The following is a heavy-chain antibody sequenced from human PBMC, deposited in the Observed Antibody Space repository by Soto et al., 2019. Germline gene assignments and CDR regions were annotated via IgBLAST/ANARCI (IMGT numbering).Heavy chain of an antibody. Sequence: SETLSLTCTVSGGSISSGGYYWSWIRQHPGKGLEWIGYIYYSGSTYYNPSLKSRVTISVDTSKNQFSLKLSSVTAADTAVYYCAREVSHDFWSGYPPRXFDPWGQGTLVTVSS. CDR1: GGSISSGGYY. CDR2: IYYSGST. CDR3: AREVSHDFWSGYPPRXFDP. V-gene: IGHV4-31*03. D-gene: IGHD3-3*01. J-gene: IGHJ5*02.